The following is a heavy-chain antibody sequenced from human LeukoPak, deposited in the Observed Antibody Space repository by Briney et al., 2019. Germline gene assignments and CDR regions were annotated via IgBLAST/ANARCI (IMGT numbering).Heavy chain of an antibody. J-gene: IGHJ4*02. CDR3: ARVPPGDY. CDR1: GGSISSGGYS. V-gene: IGHV4-30-2*01. CDR2: IYHSGST. Sequence: PSQTLSLTCTVSGGSISSGGYSWSWIRQPPGKGLEWIGYIYHSGSTYYNPSLKSRVTISVDRSKNQFSLKLSSVTAADTAVYYCARVPPGDYWGQGTLVTVSS.